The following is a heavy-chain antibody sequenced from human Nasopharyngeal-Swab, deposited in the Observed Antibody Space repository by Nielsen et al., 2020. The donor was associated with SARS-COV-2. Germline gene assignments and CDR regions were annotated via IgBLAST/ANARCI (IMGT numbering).Heavy chain of an antibody. CDR2: MSGNGNFV. Sequence: GESLKISCTGSGFTFIDYHMGWIRQAPGSGLEWVSHMSGNGNFVYYADSVKGRFTISRDNAKNSLYLQMNSLRGDYTAKYYCARVYSYGSNWFDPWGQGTLVTVSS. D-gene: IGHD5-18*01. V-gene: IGHV3-11*01. CDR3: ARVYSYGSNWFDP. CDR1: GFTFIDYH. J-gene: IGHJ5*02.